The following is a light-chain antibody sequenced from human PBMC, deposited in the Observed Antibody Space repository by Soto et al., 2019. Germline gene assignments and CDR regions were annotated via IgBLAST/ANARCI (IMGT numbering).Light chain of an antibody. V-gene: IGKV3-11*01. CDR2: DAS. CDR1: QSVTSY. J-gene: IGKJ5*01. CDR3: QVEIT. Sequence: EIVLTQSPGTLSLSPGERATLSCRASQSVTSYLAWYQQKPGQAPRLLIHDASNRATGIPARFSGSGSGTDFSLTISSLEPEDFAVYYCQVEITFGQGTRLRL.